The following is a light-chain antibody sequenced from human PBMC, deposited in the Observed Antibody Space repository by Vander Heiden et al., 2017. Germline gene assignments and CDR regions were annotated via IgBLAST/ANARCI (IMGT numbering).Light chain of an antibody. CDR2: AAS. J-gene: IGKJ2*01. Sequence: DIQMTQSPSPPSASVGNRVTISCRASQSISSYLNWYQQKAGKAPKLLIYAASNLRSGVPSRFRGSGSGTDFTLTINSLQPEDFATYFCQQSFSSPYTFGQGTKLEIK. CDR1: QSISSY. CDR3: QQSFSSPYT. V-gene: IGKV1-39*01.